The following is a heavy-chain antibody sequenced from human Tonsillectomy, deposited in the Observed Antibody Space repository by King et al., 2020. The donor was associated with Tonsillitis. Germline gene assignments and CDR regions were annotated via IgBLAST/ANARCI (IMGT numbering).Heavy chain of an antibody. J-gene: IGHJ2*01. V-gene: IGHV3-33*06. D-gene: IGHD2-2*01. CDR2: SWYEGTNK. CDR1: GFTFSTFC. CDR3: AKDLSSRYFDL. Sequence: VQLVESGGGVVQPGRSRRLSCAASGFTFSTFCMHWVRQAPGKGLEWVASSWYEGTNKYYADSGKGRFTVSGDNSQKTVYLQMTSLRAEDTAVYYCAKDLSSRYFDLWGRGTLVTVSS.